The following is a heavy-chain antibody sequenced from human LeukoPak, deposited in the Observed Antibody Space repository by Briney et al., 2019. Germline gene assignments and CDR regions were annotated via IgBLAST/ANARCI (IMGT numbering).Heavy chain of an antibody. CDR1: GGSISSSNW. J-gene: IGHJ4*02. CDR3: ARERVGPFDY. Sequence: PSETLSLTCAVSGGSISSSNWWSWVRQPPGKGLEWIGRIYTSGSTNYNPSLKSRVTISVDTSKNQFSLKLSSVTAADTAVYYCARERVGPFDYWGQGTLVTVSS. CDR2: IYTSGST. V-gene: IGHV4-4*02. D-gene: IGHD1-26*01.